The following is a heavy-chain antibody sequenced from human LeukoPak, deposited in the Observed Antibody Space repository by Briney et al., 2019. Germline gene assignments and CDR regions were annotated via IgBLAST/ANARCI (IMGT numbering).Heavy chain of an antibody. Sequence: PGGSLRLSCAASGFTFSSYSMNWVRQAPGKGLEWVPSISSSSSSIYYADSVKGRFTISRDNAKNSLYLQMNSLRAEDTAVYYCARASGDIVETATMGSYWGQGTLVTVS. V-gene: IGHV3-21*01. CDR3: ARASGDIVETATMGSY. J-gene: IGHJ4*02. CDR2: ISSSSSSI. D-gene: IGHD5-18*01. CDR1: GFTFSSYS.